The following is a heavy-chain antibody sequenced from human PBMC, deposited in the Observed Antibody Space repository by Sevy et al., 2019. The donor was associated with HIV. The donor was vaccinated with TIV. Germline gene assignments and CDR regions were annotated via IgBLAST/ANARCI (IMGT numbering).Heavy chain of an antibody. V-gene: IGHV4-59*01. Sequence: SETLSLTCTVSGGSISTYYWSWIRQPPGRGLQWIGYIYYTGKTNYNPSLQTPVTMSIDTSKNQFSLRLGSVTAADTAVYYCARAAYPDNWFDPWGQGTLVTVSS. J-gene: IGHJ5*02. CDR3: ARAAYPDNWFDP. CDR2: IYYTGKT. CDR1: GGSISTYY.